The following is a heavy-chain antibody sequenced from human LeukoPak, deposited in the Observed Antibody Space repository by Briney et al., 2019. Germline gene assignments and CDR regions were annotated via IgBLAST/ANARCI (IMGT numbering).Heavy chain of an antibody. D-gene: IGHD6-19*01. Sequence: GGSLRLSCAASGFTFSSSAMNWVRQAPGKGLEWVSYISSGSSTTYYADSVKGRFTISRDNTENSLYLQMNSLRAEDTAVFYCARGAVAGIYHFDLWGQGTLVTVSS. CDR1: GFTFSSSA. V-gene: IGHV3-48*01. J-gene: IGHJ4*02. CDR3: ARGAVAGIYHFDL. CDR2: ISSGSSTT.